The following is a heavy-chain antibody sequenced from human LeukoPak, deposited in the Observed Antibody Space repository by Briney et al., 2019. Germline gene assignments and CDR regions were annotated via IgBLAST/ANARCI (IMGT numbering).Heavy chain of an antibody. J-gene: IGHJ6*02. V-gene: IGHV4-34*01. D-gene: IGHD6-6*01. CDR2: INHSGST. CDR3: ARYSSSSGGMDV. Sequence: SGTLSLTCAVYGGSFSGYYWSWIRQPPGKGLEWIGEINHSGSTNYNPSLKSRVTISVDTSKNQFSLKLSSVTAADTAVYYCARYSSSSGGMDVWGQGTTVTVSS. CDR1: GGSFSGYY.